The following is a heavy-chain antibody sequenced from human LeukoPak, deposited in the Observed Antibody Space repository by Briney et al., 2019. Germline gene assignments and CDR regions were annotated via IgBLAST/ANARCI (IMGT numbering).Heavy chain of an antibody. Sequence: PSETLSLTCTVSGGSISSGGYYWSWIRQPPGKGLEWIGYIYHSGSTYYNPSLKSRVTISVDRSKNQFSLKLSSVTAADTAVYYCARVGYDSSGYRFDYWGQGTLVTVSS. CDR3: ARVGYDSSGYRFDY. CDR1: GGSISSGGYY. D-gene: IGHD3-22*01. J-gene: IGHJ4*02. CDR2: IYHSGST. V-gene: IGHV4-30-2*01.